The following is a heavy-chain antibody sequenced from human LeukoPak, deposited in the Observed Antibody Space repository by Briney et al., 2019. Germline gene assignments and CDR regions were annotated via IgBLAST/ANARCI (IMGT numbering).Heavy chain of an antibody. Sequence: SETLSLTCTVSGGSISSGSYYWSWIRQPAGKGLEWIGRIYTSGSTNYNPSLKSRVTISVDTSKNQFSLKLSSVTAADTAVYYCARGDSSGWPYFDYWGQGTLVTVSS. D-gene: IGHD6-19*01. V-gene: IGHV4-61*02. CDR3: ARGDSSGWPYFDY. CDR2: IYTSGST. CDR1: GGSISSGSYY. J-gene: IGHJ4*02.